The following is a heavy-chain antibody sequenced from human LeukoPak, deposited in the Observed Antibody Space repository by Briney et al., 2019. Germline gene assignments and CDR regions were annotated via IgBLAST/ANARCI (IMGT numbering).Heavy chain of an antibody. CDR1: GFTFSSYS. D-gene: IGHD6-6*01. Sequence: GGSLILSCAASGFTFSSYSMTWVRQAPGKGLEWVSSISSSSSYIYYADSVKGRFTISRDNAKNSLYLQMNSLRAEDTAVYYCARVGSGSSSYGYYYMDVWGKGTTVTVSS. CDR3: ARVGSGSSSYGYYYMDV. CDR2: ISSSSSYI. J-gene: IGHJ6*03. V-gene: IGHV3-21*01.